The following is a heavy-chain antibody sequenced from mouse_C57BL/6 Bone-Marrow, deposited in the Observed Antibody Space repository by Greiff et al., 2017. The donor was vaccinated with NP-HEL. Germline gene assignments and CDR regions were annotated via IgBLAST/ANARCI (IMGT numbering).Heavy chain of an antibody. J-gene: IGHJ2*01. CDR3: ARGEVSYYYGSSYNY. V-gene: IGHV1-64*01. CDR2: IHPNSGST. D-gene: IGHD1-1*01. CDR1: GYTFTSYW. Sequence: QVQLKQPGAELVKPGASVKLSCKASGYTFTSYWMHWVKQRPGQGLEWIGMIHPNSGSTNYNEKFKSKATLTVDKSSSTAYMQLSSLTSEDSAVYYCARGEVSYYYGSSYNYWGQGTTLTVSS.